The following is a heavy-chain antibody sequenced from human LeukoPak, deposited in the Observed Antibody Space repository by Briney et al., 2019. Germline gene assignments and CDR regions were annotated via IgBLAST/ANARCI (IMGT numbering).Heavy chain of an antibody. CDR1: GFTFSSYA. V-gene: IGHV3-15*01. Sequence: GGSLRLSCAAPGFTFSSYAMSWVRQAPGKGLEWVGRIKSKTDGGTTDYVAPVKGRFTISRDDSKDTLYLQMNSLKPEDTAVYYCTTESPHSDYWGQGTLVTVSS. J-gene: IGHJ4*02. CDR3: TTESPHSDY. CDR2: IKSKTDGGTT.